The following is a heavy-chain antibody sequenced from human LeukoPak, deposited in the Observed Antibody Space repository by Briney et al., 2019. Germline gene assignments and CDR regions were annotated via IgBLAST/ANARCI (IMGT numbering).Heavy chain of an antibody. Sequence: ASVKVSCKASGYTFTSYYMHWVRQAPGQGLEWMGWINPNSGGTNYAQKFQGRVTMTRDTSISTAYMELSRLRSDDTAVYYCARDLYPRIQLWLYYWGQGTLVTVSS. CDR2: INPNSGGT. J-gene: IGHJ4*02. CDR1: GYTFTSYY. CDR3: ARDLYPRIQLWLYY. V-gene: IGHV1-2*02. D-gene: IGHD5-18*01.